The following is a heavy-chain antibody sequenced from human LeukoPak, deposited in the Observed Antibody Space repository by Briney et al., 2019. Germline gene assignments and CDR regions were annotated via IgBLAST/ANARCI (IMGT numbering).Heavy chain of an antibody. CDR1: GGSISSGDYY. Sequence: PSETLSLTCTVSGGSISSGDYYWSWIRQPPGKGLEWIGYIYYSGSTYYNPSLKSRVTISVDTSKNQFSLKPSSVTAADTAVYYCARAVPSPSPSFDIWGQGTMVTVSS. CDR3: ARAVPSPSPSFDI. CDR2: IYYSGST. D-gene: IGHD6-6*01. J-gene: IGHJ3*02. V-gene: IGHV4-30-4*01.